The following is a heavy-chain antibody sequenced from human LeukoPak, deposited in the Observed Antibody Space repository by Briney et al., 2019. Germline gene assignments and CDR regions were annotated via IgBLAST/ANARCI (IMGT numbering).Heavy chain of an antibody. J-gene: IGHJ5*02. Sequence: GRSLRLSCAASGFTFSSYAKPWVRQAPGKGLEWVAVISYDGSNKYYADSVKGRFTISRDNSKNTLYLQMNNLRAEDTAVYYCATSPTFDPWGQGTLVTVSS. CDR3: ATSPTFDP. CDR2: ISYDGSNK. CDR1: GFTFSSYA. V-gene: IGHV3-30-3*01.